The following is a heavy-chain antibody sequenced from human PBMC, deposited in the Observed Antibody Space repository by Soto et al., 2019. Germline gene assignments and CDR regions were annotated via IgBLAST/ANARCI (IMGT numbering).Heavy chain of an antibody. CDR1: GFTCSSYA. Sequence: LRLSCAASGFTCSSYAMHWVRQAPGKGLEWVAVISYDGSNKYYADSVKGRFTISRDNSKNTLYLQMNSLRAEDTAVYYCARVGEWLRAYYYYGMDVWGQGTTVTVSS. CDR3: ARVGEWLRAYYYYGMDV. V-gene: IGHV3-30-3*01. J-gene: IGHJ6*02. CDR2: ISYDGSNK. D-gene: IGHD5-12*01.